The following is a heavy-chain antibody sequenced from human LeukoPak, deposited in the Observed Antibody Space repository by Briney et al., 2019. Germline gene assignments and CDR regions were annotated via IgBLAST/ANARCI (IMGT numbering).Heavy chain of an antibody. CDR2: INWNGGST. J-gene: IGHJ4*02. CDR3: ARVDNIVVVPAASYYFDY. D-gene: IGHD2-2*01. V-gene: IGHV3-20*04. Sequence: PGGSLRLSCAASGFTFDDYGMSWVRQAPGKGLEWVSGINWNGGSTGYADSVKGRFTISRDNDKNSLYLQMNSLRAEETALYYCARVDNIVVVPAASYYFDYWGEGTLVTVSS. CDR1: GFTFDDYG.